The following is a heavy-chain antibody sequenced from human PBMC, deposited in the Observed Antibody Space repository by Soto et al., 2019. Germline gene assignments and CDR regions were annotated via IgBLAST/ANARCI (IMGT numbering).Heavy chain of an antibody. J-gene: IGHJ3*02. V-gene: IGHV1-46*01. CDR1: GYTFTSYY. D-gene: IGHD4-4*01. CDR2: INPTSGGT. Sequence: QVQLVQSGAEVKKPGASVKVSCKASGYTFTSYYMHWVRQAPGQGLEWMGIINPTSGGTHYAQKFQGRVTITRRKSTSTVYMELSSLRHEEKAVYYCARGMTKITSDAFDIWGQGTMVTVSS. CDR3: ARGMTKITSDAFDI.